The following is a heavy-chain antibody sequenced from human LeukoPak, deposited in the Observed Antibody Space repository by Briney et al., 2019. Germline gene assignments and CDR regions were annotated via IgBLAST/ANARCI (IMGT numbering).Heavy chain of an antibody. CDR2: IYYSGST. V-gene: IGHV4-39*01. J-gene: IGHJ4*02. D-gene: IGHD5-18*01. CDR1: DGSISSSSYY. Sequence: SETLSLTCTVSDGSISSSSYYWGWIRQPPGTGLEWIGSIYYSGSTYYNPSLKSRVTISVDTSKNQFSLKLSSVTAADTAVYYCARLLFIDRRYSYGSHFDYWGQGTLVTVSS. CDR3: ARLLFIDRRYSYGSHFDY.